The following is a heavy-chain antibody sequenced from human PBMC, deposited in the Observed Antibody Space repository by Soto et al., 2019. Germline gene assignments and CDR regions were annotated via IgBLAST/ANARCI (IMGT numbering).Heavy chain of an antibody. CDR1: GGTFSSYA. V-gene: IGHV1-69*13. CDR2: IIPIFGTA. J-gene: IGHJ5*02. CDR3: ARDKVPGDCISTSFYHNWFDP. Sequence: SVKVSCKASGGTFSSYAISWVRQAPGQGLEWMGGIIPIFGTANYAQKFQGRVTITADESTSTAYMELSSLRSEDTAVYYCARDKVPGDCISTSFYHNWFDPWGQGTLVTVSS. D-gene: IGHD2-2*01.